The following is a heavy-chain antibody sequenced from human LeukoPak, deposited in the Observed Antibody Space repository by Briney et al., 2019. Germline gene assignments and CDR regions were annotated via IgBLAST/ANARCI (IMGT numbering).Heavy chain of an antibody. CDR1: GGSISGSSHY. V-gene: IGHV4-39*01. Sequence: PSETLSLTCTVSGGSISGSSHYWGWIRQPPGKGLEWIGSIYQSGSTHYNFYLRSRVTISVDTSKNQFSLKLSSVTAADTSVYYCARNSSGCSFDLWGRGTLVTVS. D-gene: IGHD6-19*01. CDR3: ARNSSGCSFDL. CDR2: IYQSGST. J-gene: IGHJ2*01.